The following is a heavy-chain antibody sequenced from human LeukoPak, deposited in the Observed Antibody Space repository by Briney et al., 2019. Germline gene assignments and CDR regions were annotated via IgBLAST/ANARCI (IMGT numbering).Heavy chain of an antibody. Sequence: PSETLSLTCTVSGGSISSGSYFWSWIRQPAGKGLEWIGRIYTSGSTNYNPSLKSRVTISVDTSKNQFSLKLSSVTAADTAVYYCARLLDWREEQQDPWGQGTLVTVSS. CDR3: ARLLDWREEQQDP. D-gene: IGHD3-9*01. CDR2: IYTSGST. CDR1: GGSISSGSYF. J-gene: IGHJ5*02. V-gene: IGHV4-61*02.